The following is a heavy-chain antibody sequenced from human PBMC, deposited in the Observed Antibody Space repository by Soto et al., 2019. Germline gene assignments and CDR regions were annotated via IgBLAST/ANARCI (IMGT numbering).Heavy chain of an antibody. D-gene: IGHD3-10*01. J-gene: IGHJ3*02. Sequence: SETLSLTCTVSGGSMNSHDYYWSWIRQPPGKGLEWIGYIHNSGSTSYNPSLKSRLTISSDTSKNRFSLRLSSVTAADTALYYCARGEVRGPFDIWGQGTMVTVSS. CDR2: IHNSGST. CDR3: ARGEVRGPFDI. CDR1: GGSMNSHDYY. V-gene: IGHV4-30-4*01.